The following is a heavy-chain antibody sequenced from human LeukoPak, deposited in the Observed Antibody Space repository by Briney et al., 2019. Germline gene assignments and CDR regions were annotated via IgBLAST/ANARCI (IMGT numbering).Heavy chain of an antibody. CDR2: IRFYGSNK. J-gene: IGHJ4*02. V-gene: IGHV3-30*02. Sequence: GGSLILSCAASGFTFSSYGMHWVRQAPGKGLEWVAFIRFYGSNKYYADSVKGRFTISRDNSKNTLYLQMNSLRAEDTAMYYCAKIVGAPTYFDYWGQGTLVTVSS. CDR3: AKIVGAPTYFDY. D-gene: IGHD1-26*01. CDR1: GFTFSSYG.